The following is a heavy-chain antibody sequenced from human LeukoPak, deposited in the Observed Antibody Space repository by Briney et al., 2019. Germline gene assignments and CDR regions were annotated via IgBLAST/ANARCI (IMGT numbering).Heavy chain of an antibody. CDR2: ISYDGSNK. Sequence: PGGSLRLSCAASGFTFSSYAMHWVRQAPGKGLEWVAVISYDGSNKYYADSVKGRFTISRDNSKNTLYLQMNSLRAEDTAVYYCAKEAYGDYRAGAEYYYMDVWGKGTTVTVSS. J-gene: IGHJ6*03. CDR3: AKEAYGDYRAGAEYYYMDV. V-gene: IGHV3-30*04. D-gene: IGHD4-17*01. CDR1: GFTFSSYA.